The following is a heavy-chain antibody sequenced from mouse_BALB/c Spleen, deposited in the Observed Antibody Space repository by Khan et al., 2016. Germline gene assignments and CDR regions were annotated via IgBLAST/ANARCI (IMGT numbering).Heavy chain of an antibody. CDR3: ARRGDYSLYYAMDY. D-gene: IGHD2-4*01. CDR1: GYTFTSYW. J-gene: IGHJ4*01. V-gene: IGHV1-87*01. CDR2: IYPGDGDT. Sequence: QVQLKESGAELARPGASVKLSCKASGYTFTSYWMQWVKQRPGQGLEWIGAIYPGDGDTRYTQKFKGKATLTADKSSSTAYMQLSSLASEDSAVYYCARRGDYSLYYAMDYWGQGTSVTVSS.